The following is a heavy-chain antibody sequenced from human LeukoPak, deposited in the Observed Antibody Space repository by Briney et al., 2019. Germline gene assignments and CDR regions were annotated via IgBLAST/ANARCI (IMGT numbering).Heavy chain of an antibody. CDR3: ARESLVRGATNWFDP. D-gene: IGHD3-10*01. CDR2: IYYSGTT. Sequence: SETLSLTCAVSGASISGSGYYLGWIRQPPGKGLEWIGSIYYSGTTYYNPSLKSRVAISVDTSKNQFSLKLTSVTAADTAVYYCARESLVRGATNWFDPWGLGTLVTVSS. J-gene: IGHJ5*02. V-gene: IGHV4-39*07. CDR1: GASISGSGYY.